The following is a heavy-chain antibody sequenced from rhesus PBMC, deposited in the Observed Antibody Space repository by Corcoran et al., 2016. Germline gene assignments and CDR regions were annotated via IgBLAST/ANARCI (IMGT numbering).Heavy chain of an antibody. CDR1: GYSIISHY. Sequence: QVHLQESGPGLVTPSETLSLTCAVSGYSIISHYWSWIRQPPGKGLEWIGYIYGSDGSTYYNPSLKSRVTISTDTSKNHFSLKLTSVTAADTAVYYCTRDFDYDFDYWGQGVLVTVSS. V-gene: IGHV4-160*01. CDR3: TRDFDYDFDY. J-gene: IGHJ4*01. CDR2: IYGSDGST. D-gene: IGHD3-40*01.